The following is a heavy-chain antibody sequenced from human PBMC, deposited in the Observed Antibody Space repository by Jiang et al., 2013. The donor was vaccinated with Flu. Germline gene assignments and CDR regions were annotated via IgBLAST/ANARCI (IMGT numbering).Heavy chain of an antibody. J-gene: IGHJ4*02. CDR3: AKDGTTVTTFFDY. Sequence: VISYDGSNKYYADSVKGRFTISRDNSKNTLYLQMNSLRAEDTAVYYCAKDGTTVTTFFDYWGQGTLVTVSS. V-gene: IGHV3-30*18. CDR2: ISYDGSNK. D-gene: IGHD4-17*01.